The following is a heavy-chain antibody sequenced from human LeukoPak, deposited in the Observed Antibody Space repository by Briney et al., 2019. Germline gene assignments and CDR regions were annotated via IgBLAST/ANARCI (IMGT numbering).Heavy chain of an antibody. Sequence: GSLRLSCAASGFTFSSYAMSWVRQAPGKGLEWDSAISGSGGSTYYADSVKGRFTISRDNSKNTLYLQMNSLRAEDTAVYYCAKEWYYGSGSPSSGYFDYWGQGTLVTVSS. V-gene: IGHV3-23*01. CDR2: ISGSGGST. CDR3: AKEWYYGSGSPSSGYFDY. CDR1: GFTFSSYA. J-gene: IGHJ4*02. D-gene: IGHD3-10*01.